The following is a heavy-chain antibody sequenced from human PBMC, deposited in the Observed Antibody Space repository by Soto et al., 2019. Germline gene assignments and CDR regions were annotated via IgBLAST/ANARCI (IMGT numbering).Heavy chain of an antibody. V-gene: IGHV4-59*08. CDR1: RGSITNDY. CDR3: ARHRYSYGVYYFDY. D-gene: IGHD5-18*01. Sequence: SGTLSLTCLVARGSITNDYWSCIVQPPGKGLEWIGYIYYSGSTNYNPSLKSRVTISVDTSKNQFSLKLSSVTAADTAVYYCARHRYSYGVYYFDYWGQGTLVTVS. J-gene: IGHJ4*02. CDR2: IYYSGST.